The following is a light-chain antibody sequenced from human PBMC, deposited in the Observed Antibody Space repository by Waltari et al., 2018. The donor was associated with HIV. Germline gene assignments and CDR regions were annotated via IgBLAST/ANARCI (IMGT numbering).Light chain of an antibody. J-gene: IGLJ2*01. CDR3: QVWDSSTDLRV. V-gene: IGLV3-21*02. Sequence: SYVLTQPPSVSVAPGQTARITCGGNNIGSKGVHWYQQKPSQAPVLVVYDDSERPSGSPERFSGASSGNTATLTISRVEAGDEADFYCQVWDSSTDLRVFGGGTKLTVL. CDR2: DDS. CDR1: NIGSKG.